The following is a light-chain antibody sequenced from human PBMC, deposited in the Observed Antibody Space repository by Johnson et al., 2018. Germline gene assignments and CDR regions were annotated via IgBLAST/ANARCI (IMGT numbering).Light chain of an antibody. J-gene: IGLJ1*01. V-gene: IGLV1-51*02. Sequence: QSVLTQPPSVSAAPGQKVTISCSGSSSNIGNNYVSWYQQLPGTAPKLLFYENNKRPSGIPDRFSGSKSRTSATLALTGLPTGDEADYYCGTWDSSLSAGNVFGTGTKVTVL. CDR1: SSNIGNNY. CDR2: ENN. CDR3: GTWDSSLSAGNV.